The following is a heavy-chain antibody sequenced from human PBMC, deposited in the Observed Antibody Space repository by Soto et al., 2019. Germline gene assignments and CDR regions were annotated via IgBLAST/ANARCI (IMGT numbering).Heavy chain of an antibody. D-gene: IGHD6-13*01. Sequence: EVQLLESGGGLVQPGGSLRLSCAASGFTFSSYAMSWVRQAPGKGLEWVSAISGSGGSTYYADSVKGRFTISRDNSKNTQYLQMNSLRAEDTAVYYCAKIPRSSSWSWVDYWGQGTLVTVSS. CDR1: GFTFSSYA. CDR3: AKIPRSSSWSWVDY. J-gene: IGHJ4*02. CDR2: ISGSGGST. V-gene: IGHV3-23*01.